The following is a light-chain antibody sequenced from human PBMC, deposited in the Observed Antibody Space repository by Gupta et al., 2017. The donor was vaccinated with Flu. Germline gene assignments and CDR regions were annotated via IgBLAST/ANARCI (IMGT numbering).Light chain of an antibody. CDR1: QNIGGS. CDR2: YTS. CDR3: QQSSVLPGT. J-gene: IGKJ1*01. V-gene: IGKV6-21*01. Sequence: EIVLTQSPDFQSVTPKEKVTITCRASQNIGGSLHWYRQKPDQSPELLIRYTSQYVSGVPSRFSGSGSGTDFTLTINGLEAEDAATYFCQQSSVLPGTFGQGTKVEIK.